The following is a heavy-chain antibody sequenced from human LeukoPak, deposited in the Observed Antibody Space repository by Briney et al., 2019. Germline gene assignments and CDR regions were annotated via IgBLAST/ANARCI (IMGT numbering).Heavy chain of an antibody. V-gene: IGHV4-39*07. Sequence: SETLSLTCTVSGGSISSSSYYWGWIRQPPGKGLEWIGSIYYSGSTYYNPSLKSRATISVDTSKNQFSLKLSSVTAADTAVYYCARVGGLRFLEWLSDTDAFDIWGQGTMVTVSS. CDR1: GGSISSSSYY. J-gene: IGHJ3*02. D-gene: IGHD3-3*01. CDR2: IYYSGST. CDR3: ARVGGLRFLEWLSDTDAFDI.